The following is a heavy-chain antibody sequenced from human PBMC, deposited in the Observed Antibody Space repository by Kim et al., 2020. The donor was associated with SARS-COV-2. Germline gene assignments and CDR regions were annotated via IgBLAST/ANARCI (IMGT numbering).Heavy chain of an antibody. CDR1: GGSFSGYY. Sequence: SETLSLTCAVYGGSFSGYYWSWIRQPPGKGLEWIGEINHSGSTNYNPSLKSRVTISVDTSKNQFSLKLSSVTAADTAVYYCARGRRTLDYWGQGTLVTVSS. J-gene: IGHJ4*02. V-gene: IGHV4-34*01. CDR3: ARGRRTLDY. CDR2: INHSGST.